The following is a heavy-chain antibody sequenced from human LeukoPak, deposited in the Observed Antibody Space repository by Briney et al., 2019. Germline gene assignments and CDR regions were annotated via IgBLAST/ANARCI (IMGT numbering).Heavy chain of an antibody. J-gene: IGHJ4*02. D-gene: IGHD3-10*01. CDR3: ARQPWFGEFNFDY. V-gene: IGHV4-59*08. Sequence: SETLSLTCTVSGGSISSYYWSWLRQPPGKGLEWIGYIYYSGSTNYNPSLKSRVTISVDTSKNQFSLKLSSVTAADTAVYYCARQPWFGEFNFDYWGQGTLVTVSS. CDR1: GGSISSYY. CDR2: IYYSGST.